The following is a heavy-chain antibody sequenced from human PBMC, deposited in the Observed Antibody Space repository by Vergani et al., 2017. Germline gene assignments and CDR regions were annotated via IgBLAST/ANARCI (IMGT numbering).Heavy chain of an antibody. CDR3: ARLAKRCGDCGGDSRFDP. CDR2: IYWNVDK. J-gene: IGHJ5*02. V-gene: IGHV2-5*01. D-gene: IGHD2-21*02. Sequence: QITLKESGPTLIKPTQNLTLTCTFSGFSLDTGGVGVGWIRQPPGKGLEWVALIYWNVDKRYSSSLKPRLILTKDPSKNQVVLTLTNVVPADTATYYCARLAKRCGDCGGDSRFDPWGQGTLVTVSS. CDR1: GFSLDTGGVG.